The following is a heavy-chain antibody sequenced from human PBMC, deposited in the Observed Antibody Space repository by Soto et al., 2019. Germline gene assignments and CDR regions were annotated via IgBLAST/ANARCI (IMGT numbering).Heavy chain of an antibody. V-gene: IGHV3-74*03. CDR1: GFTFGDYW. CDR2: MTGDGRTT. J-gene: IGHJ4*02. Sequence: GSLRLSCAASGFTFGDYWMHWVRQPPGKGPEWVSRMTGDGRTTQYADSVKGRFTASRDNAKSTLYLQMNSLRAEDAAVYYCATAEVDYWGPGTLVTVSS. CDR3: ATAEVDY.